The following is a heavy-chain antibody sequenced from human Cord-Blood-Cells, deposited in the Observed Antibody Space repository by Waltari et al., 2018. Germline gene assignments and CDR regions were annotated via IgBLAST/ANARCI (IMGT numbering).Heavy chain of an antibody. D-gene: IGHD3-9*01. J-gene: IGHJ2*01. Sequence: VYMGQSGAEVKKPGASVKVSCKASGYTFTSYDINWVRQATGQGLEWMGWMNPNSGNTGYAQKFQGRVTMTRNTSISTAYMELSSLRSEDTAVYYCARSDYDILTGPYWYFDLWGRGTLVTVSS. V-gene: IGHV1-8*01. CDR2: MNPNSGNT. CDR1: GYTFTSYD. CDR3: ARSDYDILTGPYWYFDL.